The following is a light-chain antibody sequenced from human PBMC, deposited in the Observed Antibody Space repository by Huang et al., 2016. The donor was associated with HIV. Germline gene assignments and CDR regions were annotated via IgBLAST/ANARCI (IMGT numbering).Light chain of an antibody. CDR2: GAS. CDR3: QQYNNRYT. J-gene: IGKJ2*01. Sequence: IVMTQSPATLSVSPGERATLSCRASQSISSNLAWYQQKPGQAPRLLIEGASTRATGIPASFSGSGSGTEFTLTISSLQSEDFAVYYWQQYNNRYTFGQGTKLEIK. CDR1: QSISSN. V-gene: IGKV3-15*01.